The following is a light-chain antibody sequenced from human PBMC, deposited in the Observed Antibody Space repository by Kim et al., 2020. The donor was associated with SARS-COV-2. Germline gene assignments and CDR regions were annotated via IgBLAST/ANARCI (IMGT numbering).Light chain of an antibody. Sequence: GPPGRRVTISCSGSSSNIGSNYVYWYQQLPGTAPKLLIYRNNQRPSGVPDRFSGSKSGTSASLAISGLRSEDEDDYYCAAWDDSVVFGGGTQLTVL. J-gene: IGLJ2*01. CDR3: AAWDDSVV. V-gene: IGLV1-47*01. CDR1: SSNIGSNY. CDR2: RNN.